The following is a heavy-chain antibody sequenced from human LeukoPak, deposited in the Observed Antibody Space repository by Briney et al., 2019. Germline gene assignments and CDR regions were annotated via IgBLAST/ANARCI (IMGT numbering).Heavy chain of an antibody. CDR3: ARGTRYSSGWYFKGYYFDY. D-gene: IGHD6-19*01. CDR1: GFTVSSSY. V-gene: IGHV3-53*01. Sequence: GGSLRLSCAASGFTVSSSYMSWVRQAPGKGLEWVSVIYSGGSTYYADSVKGRFTISRVNSKNTLYLQMNSLRAEDTAVYYCARGTRYSSGWYFKGYYFDYWGQGTLVTVSS. J-gene: IGHJ4*02. CDR2: IYSGGST.